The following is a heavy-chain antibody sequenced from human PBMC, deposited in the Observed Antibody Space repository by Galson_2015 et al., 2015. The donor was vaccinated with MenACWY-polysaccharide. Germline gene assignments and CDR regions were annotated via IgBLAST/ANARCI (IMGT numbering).Heavy chain of an antibody. J-gene: IGHJ6*02. Sequence: CAISGDSVSSNSAAWNWIRQSPSRGLEWLGRTYYRSKWYNDYAVSVKSRITTNPDTSKNQFSLQLNSVTPEDTAVYYCARAPIQWPADYYGMDVWGQGTTVTVSS. V-gene: IGHV6-1*01. CDR1: GDSVSSNSAA. CDR3: ARAPIQWPADYYGMDV. D-gene: IGHD6-19*01. CDR2: TYYRSKWYN.